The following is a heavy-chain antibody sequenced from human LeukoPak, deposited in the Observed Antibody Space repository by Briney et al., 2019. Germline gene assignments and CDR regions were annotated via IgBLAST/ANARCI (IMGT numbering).Heavy chain of an antibody. CDR2: IYHSGST. J-gene: IGHJ4*02. CDR1: GGSISSGGYS. V-gene: IGHV4-30-2*01. D-gene: IGHD6-13*01. CDR3: ARAGNYFAY. Sequence: SQTLSLTCAVSGGSISSGGYSWSWIRQPPGKGLEWTGYIYHSGSTYYNPSLKSRVTISVDRSKNQFSLKLSSVTAADTAVYYCARAGNYFAYWGQGTLVTVSS.